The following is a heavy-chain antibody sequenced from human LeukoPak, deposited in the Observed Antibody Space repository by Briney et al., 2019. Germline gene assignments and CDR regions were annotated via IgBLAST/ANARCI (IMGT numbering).Heavy chain of an antibody. CDR1: GFTFSSYE. CDR3: AKDESPGHGSYGVYYYYMDV. J-gene: IGHJ6*03. V-gene: IGHV3-23*01. Sequence: GGSLRLSCAASGFTFSSYEMNWVRQAPGKGLDWVSSISYSGSSTHYADSVMGRFTISRDNSKNTLYLQMNSLGPEDTAVYYCAKDESPGHGSYGVYYYYMDVWGKGTTVTVSS. D-gene: IGHD3-10*01. CDR2: ISYSGSST.